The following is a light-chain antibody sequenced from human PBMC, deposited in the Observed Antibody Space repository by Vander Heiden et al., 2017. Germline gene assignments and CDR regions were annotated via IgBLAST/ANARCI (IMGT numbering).Light chain of an antibody. CDR2: GAS. CDR3: QQYNDWPRT. J-gene: IGKJ1*01. CDR1: QSVSSN. Sequence: EIIMTQSPATLSLSPGERATLSCRASQSVSSNLAWYQQKPGQAPRLLIYGASTRATGFPARFSGGGSGTEFTLTISSLQSEDFAVFYCQQYNDWPRTFGQGTKVEIK. V-gene: IGKV3-15*01.